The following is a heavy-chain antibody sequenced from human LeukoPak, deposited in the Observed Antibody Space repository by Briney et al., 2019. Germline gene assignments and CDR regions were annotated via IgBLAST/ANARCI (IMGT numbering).Heavy chain of an antibody. D-gene: IGHD6-13*01. CDR2: IERKTYGATT. CDR3: TTHRGYSSSPTFDY. CDR1: GFTFSNAW. Sequence: PGGSLRLSCAASGFTFSNAWMSWVRQAPGKGLEWVGRIERKTYGATTDYAAPVKGRFTILRDDLKNTLYLQMNSLKTEDTAVYYCTTHRGYSSSPTFDYWGQGTLVTVPS. V-gene: IGHV3-15*04. J-gene: IGHJ4*02.